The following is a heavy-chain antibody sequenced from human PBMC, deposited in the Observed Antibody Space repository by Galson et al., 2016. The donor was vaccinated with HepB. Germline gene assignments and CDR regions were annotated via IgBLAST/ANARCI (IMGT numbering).Heavy chain of an antibody. J-gene: IGHJ4*02. CDR1: GFTFSDHY. D-gene: IGHD3-10*01. V-gene: IGHV3-11*01. Sequence: SLRLSCAASGFTFSDHYMSWIRQAPGKGLEWVSYISDSGSTIYYADSVKGRFAISRNNAKNSPSLQLNSLRAEDTAVYYCAREREDFYGSGSDFDQWGQGTLVTASS. CDR2: ISDSGSTI. CDR3: AREREDFYGSGSDFDQ.